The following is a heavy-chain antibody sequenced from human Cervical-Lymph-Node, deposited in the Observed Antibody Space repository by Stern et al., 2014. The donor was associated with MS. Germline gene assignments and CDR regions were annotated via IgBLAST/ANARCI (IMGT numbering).Heavy chain of an antibody. CDR1: GFTFSSYW. CDR2: INSDGSNT. D-gene: IGHD2-2*01. J-gene: IGHJ4*02. Sequence: EVQLVESGGGLVQPGGSLRLSCVVSGFTFSSYWMHWVRQAPGKGLVWVSHINSDGSNTNYADSVKGRFTFSRDNAKNTLYLQMNSLRVEDTAVYYCARGGCSDTSCLDYWGQGTPVTVSS. V-gene: IGHV3-74*02. CDR3: ARGGCSDTSCLDY.